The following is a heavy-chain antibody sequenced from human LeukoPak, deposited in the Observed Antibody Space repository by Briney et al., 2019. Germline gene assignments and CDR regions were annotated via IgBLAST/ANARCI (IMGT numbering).Heavy chain of an antibody. Sequence: SETLSLTCTVSGGSISSYYWGWIRQPPGKGLEWIGRIYTSGSTNYNPSLKSRVTMSVDTSKNQFSLKLSSVTAADTAVYYCARDLGVRYFDWTILLPAWFDPWGQGTLVTVSS. CDR1: GGSISSYY. J-gene: IGHJ5*02. CDR2: IYTSGST. V-gene: IGHV4-4*07. CDR3: ARDLGVRYFDWTILLPAWFDP. D-gene: IGHD3-9*01.